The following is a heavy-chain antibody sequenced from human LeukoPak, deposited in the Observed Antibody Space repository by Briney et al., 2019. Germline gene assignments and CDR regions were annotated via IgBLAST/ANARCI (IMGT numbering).Heavy chain of an antibody. Sequence: SETLSLTCAVYGGSFSGYYWSWIRQPPGKGLEWIREINHSGSTNYNPSLKSRVTISVDTSKNQFSLKLSSVTAADTAVYYCASRAGDYDFWSGYYFDYWGQGTLVTVSS. J-gene: IGHJ4*02. D-gene: IGHD3-3*01. V-gene: IGHV4-34*01. CDR3: ASRAGDYDFWSGYYFDY. CDR1: GGSFSGYY. CDR2: INHSGST.